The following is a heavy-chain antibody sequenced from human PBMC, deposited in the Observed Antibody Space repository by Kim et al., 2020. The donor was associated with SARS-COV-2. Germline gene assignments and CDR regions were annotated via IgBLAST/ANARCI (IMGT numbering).Heavy chain of an antibody. CDR1: GYNFNTSG. J-gene: IGHJ4*02. CDR2: ISAYNGKT. D-gene: IGHD1-20*01. CDR3: ATVAGGYNWNYFDY. Sequence: ASVKVSCKASGYNFNTSGFSWVRQAPGQGLEWMGWISAYNGKTNFAQKFQGRVTMTTDTSTSTAYMELRSLRSDDTAVYYCATVAGGYNWNYFDYWGQGTLVTVSS. V-gene: IGHV1-18*01.